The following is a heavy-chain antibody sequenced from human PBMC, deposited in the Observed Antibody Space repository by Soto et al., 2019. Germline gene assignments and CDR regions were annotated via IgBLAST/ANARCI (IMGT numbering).Heavy chain of an antibody. J-gene: IGHJ4*02. CDR3: ASQTTSTSWSSFDY. CDR1: GYNFTNHW. CDR2: IYPGDSDS. Sequence: GESLKISCKGSGYNFTNHWIGWVRQMPGKGLEWMGIIYPGDSDSRYSPSFQGQVTISADKSISTASLQWSSLKASDTAIYYCASQTTSTSWSSFDYWGQGTLVTVSS. V-gene: IGHV5-51*01. D-gene: IGHD6-13*01.